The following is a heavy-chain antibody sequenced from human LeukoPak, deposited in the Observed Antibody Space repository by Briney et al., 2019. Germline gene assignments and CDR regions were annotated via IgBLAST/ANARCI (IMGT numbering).Heavy chain of an antibody. CDR2: MNPNSGNT. CDR1: GYTFTSYD. Sequence: ASVKVSCKASGYTFTSYDINWVRQATGQGLEWMGWMNPNSGNTGYAQKFQGRVTITRNTSISTAYMELSSLRSEDTAVYYCARGPHRDLYYYYYMDVWGKGTTVTVSS. J-gene: IGHJ6*03. V-gene: IGHV1-8*03. CDR3: ARGPHRDLYYYYYMDV.